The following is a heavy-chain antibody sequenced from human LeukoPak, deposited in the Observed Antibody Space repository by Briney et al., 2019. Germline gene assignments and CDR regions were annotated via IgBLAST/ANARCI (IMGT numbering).Heavy chain of an antibody. J-gene: IGHJ6*02. V-gene: IGHV3-49*04. Sequence: GGSLRLSCTGSGFTFGDHAMSWVRQAPGKGLEWVGFIRSKAYRGTTEYAASVKGRFTISRDDSASIAYLQMNSLRIEDTAVYYCARGLIQLWIHNAMDVWGQGTTVTVSS. CDR1: GFTFGDHA. D-gene: IGHD5-18*01. CDR2: IRSKAYRGTT. CDR3: ARGLIQLWIHNAMDV.